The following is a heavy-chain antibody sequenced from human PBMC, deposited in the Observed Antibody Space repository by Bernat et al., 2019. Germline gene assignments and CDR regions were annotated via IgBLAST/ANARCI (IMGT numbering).Heavy chain of an antibody. D-gene: IGHD2-21*02. CDR1: GFTFSSYA. Sequence: QVQLVESGGGVVQPGRSLRLSCAASGFTFSSYAMHWVRQAPGKGLEWVAVISYDGSNKYYADSVKGRFTISRDNSKNTLYLQMNSLRAEDTAVYYCARDWTGAYCGGDCYASLDYWGQGTLVTVSS. CDR3: ARDWTGAYCGGDCYASLDY. CDR2: ISYDGSNK. V-gene: IGHV3-30-3*01. J-gene: IGHJ4*02.